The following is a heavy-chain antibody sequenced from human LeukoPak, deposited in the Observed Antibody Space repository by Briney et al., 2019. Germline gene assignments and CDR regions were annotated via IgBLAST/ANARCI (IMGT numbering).Heavy chain of an antibody. CDR2: ISYDGSNK. J-gene: IGHJ3*02. V-gene: IGHV3-30*04. CDR3: ARAQYSSGWYDDAFDI. CDR1: GFSFSSYA. D-gene: IGHD6-19*01. Sequence: GGSLRLSCAASTASGFSFSSYAMNWVRQAPGKGLEWVALISYDGSNKYYTDSVKGRFTISRDNSKNTLYLQMNSLRPDDTAVYYCARAQYSSGWYDDAFDIWGQGTMVTVSS.